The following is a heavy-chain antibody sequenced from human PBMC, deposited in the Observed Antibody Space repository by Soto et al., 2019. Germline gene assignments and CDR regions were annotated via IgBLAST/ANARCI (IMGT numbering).Heavy chain of an antibody. CDR1: GGTFSSYA. D-gene: IGHD3-22*01. V-gene: IGHV1-69*13. CDR3: ARSRANYYDSRGYYYSTFDY. Sequence: SVKVSCKTSGGTFSSYAISWARQAPGQGLEWMGGIIPMFGTANYAQKFQGRVTITADESTSTAYMELSSLRSEDTAVYYCARSRANYYDSRGYYYSTFDYWGQGTLVTVSS. CDR2: IIPMFGTA. J-gene: IGHJ4*02.